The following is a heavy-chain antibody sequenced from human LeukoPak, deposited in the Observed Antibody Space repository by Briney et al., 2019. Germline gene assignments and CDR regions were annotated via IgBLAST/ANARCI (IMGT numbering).Heavy chain of an antibody. D-gene: IGHD1-1*01. CDR3: ARETEAFDY. Sequence: GGSLRLSCAASGFTFSSYAMHWVRQAPGKGLEWVAIISYDAGDKYYADSVKGRFTISRDNSKHTLYLQMNSLRAEDTAVYHCARETEAFDYWGQGTLVTVSS. CDR1: GFTFSSYA. V-gene: IGHV3-30*04. CDR2: ISYDAGDK. J-gene: IGHJ4*02.